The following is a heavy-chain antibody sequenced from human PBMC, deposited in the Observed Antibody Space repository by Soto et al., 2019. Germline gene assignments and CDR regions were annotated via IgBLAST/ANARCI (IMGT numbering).Heavy chain of an antibody. D-gene: IGHD1-26*01. CDR2: VYNSGST. CDR1: GGSIRSYY. Sequence: PSETLSLTCTVFGGSIRSYYWSWVRRPPGKGLEWIGYVYNSGSTTYSPSFKSRVTISADTSRNQFSLKLTSVTAADTAVYYCARESGGSYGAFHIWCPGPMVTVSS. V-gene: IGHV4-59*01. J-gene: IGHJ3*02. CDR3: ARESGGSYGAFHI.